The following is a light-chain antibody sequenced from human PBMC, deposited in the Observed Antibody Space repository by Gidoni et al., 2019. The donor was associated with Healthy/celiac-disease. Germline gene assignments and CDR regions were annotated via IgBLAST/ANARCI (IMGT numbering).Light chain of an antibody. V-gene: IGKV3-11*01. CDR1: QRVSSY. CDR3: QQRSNWPPVYT. J-gene: IGKJ2*01. CDR2: DAS. Sequence: EIVLTQSPATLSLSPGESATLSCRASQRVSSYLAWYQQKPGQAPRLLIYDASNRATGIPARFSGSGSGTDFTLTISSLEPEDFAVYYCQQRSNWPPVYTFXXXTKLEIK.